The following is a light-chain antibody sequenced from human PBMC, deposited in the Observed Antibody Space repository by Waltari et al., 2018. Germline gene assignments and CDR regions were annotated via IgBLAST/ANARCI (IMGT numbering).Light chain of an antibody. Sequence: QSALTQPASVSGSPGQSVTIFCTGTSNDVGGYNSFSWYQEHPGQAPRVIIYDVSDRPSGVSDRFSGANSGNTASLTSSGLQAEDEADYYCSSQSSNNVVLFGGGTKLTVL. CDR3: SSQSSNNVVL. CDR2: DVS. J-gene: IGLJ2*01. CDR1: SNDVGGYNS. V-gene: IGLV2-14*01.